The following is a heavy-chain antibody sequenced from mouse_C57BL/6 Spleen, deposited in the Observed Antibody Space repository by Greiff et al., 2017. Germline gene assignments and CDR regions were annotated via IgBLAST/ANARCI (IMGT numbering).Heavy chain of an antibody. D-gene: IGHD4-1*01. CDR3: ARVLGRERGYFDY. J-gene: IGHJ2*01. Sequence: VQLKQSGPGLVKPSQSLSLTCSVTGYSITSGYYWNWIRQFPGNKLEWMGYISYDGSNNYNPSLKNRISITRDTSKNQFFLKLNSVTTEDTATYYCARVLGRERGYFDYWGQGTTLTVSS. CDR1: GYSITSGYY. CDR2: ISYDGSN. V-gene: IGHV3-6*01.